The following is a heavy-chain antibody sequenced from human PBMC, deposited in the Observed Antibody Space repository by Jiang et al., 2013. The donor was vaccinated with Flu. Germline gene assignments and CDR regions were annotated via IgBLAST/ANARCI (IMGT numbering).Heavy chain of an antibody. J-gene: IGHJ5*02. Sequence: VKVSCKASGYTFTSYAMNWVRQAPGQGLEWMGWINTNTGNPTYAQGFTGRFVFSLDTSVSTAYLQISSLKAEDTAVYYCARTYLRYYYDSSGYDQRFADPWGQGTLVTVSS. D-gene: IGHD3-22*01. V-gene: IGHV7-4-1*02. CDR3: ARTYLRYYYDSSGYDQRFADP. CDR1: GYTFTSYA. CDR2: INTNTGNP.